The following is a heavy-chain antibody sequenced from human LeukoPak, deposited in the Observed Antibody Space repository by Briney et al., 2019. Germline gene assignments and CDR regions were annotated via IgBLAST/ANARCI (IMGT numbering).Heavy chain of an antibody. Sequence: PGETLRLSCAASGFTFSSYGMTWVRQAPGKGLEWVSSISSSSSYIYYADSVKGRFTISRDNAKNSLYLQMNSLRAEDTAVYYCAKTAANYEVSGSYYVGLLAALGPWGQGTLVTVSS. CDR3: AKTAANYEVSGSYYVGLLAALGP. D-gene: IGHD3-10*01. V-gene: IGHV3-21*01. J-gene: IGHJ5*02. CDR1: GFTFSSYG. CDR2: ISSSSSYI.